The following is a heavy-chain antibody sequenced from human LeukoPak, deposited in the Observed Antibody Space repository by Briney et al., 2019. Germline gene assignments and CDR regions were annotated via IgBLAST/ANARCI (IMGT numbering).Heavy chain of an antibody. CDR3: ARVGYCSSTSCLLFDY. J-gene: IGHJ4*02. CDR2: IGSDDTP. D-gene: IGHD2-2*01. V-gene: IGHV3-69-1*01. Sequence: GGSLRLSCAASGFTLSSSAISWVRQAPGKGLKWVSAIGSDDTPYYADSVKGRFTISRDNAKNSLYLQMNSLRAEDTAVYYCARVGYCSSTSCLLFDYWGQGTLVTVSS. CDR1: GFTLSSSA.